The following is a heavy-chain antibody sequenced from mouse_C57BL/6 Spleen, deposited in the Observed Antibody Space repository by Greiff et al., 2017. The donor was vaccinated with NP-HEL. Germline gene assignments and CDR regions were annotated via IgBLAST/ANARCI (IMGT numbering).Heavy chain of an antibody. CDR1: GYAFSSSW. Sequence: QVQLKESGPELVKPGASVKISCKASGYAFSSSWMNWVKQRPGKGLEWIGRIYPGDGDTNYNGKFKGKATLTADKSSSTAYMQLSSLTSEDSAVYFCARILTGSIYYFDYWGQGTTLTVSS. V-gene: IGHV1-82*01. J-gene: IGHJ2*01. CDR2: IYPGDGDT. CDR3: ARILTGSIYYFDY. D-gene: IGHD4-1*01.